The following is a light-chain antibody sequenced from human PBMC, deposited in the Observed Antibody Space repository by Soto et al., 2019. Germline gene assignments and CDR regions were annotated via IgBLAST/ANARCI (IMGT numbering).Light chain of an antibody. J-gene: IGKJ4*01. CDR1: QDISNY. V-gene: IGKV1-33*01. CDR2: DAI. Sequence: DIQMTQSRSSLSASVGDRVTITCQASQDISNYLNWYQQKPGKAPKLLIYDAINLETGVPSRFSGSGSGTDFTVTISSLQPEDIATYYCQRYDNVPLTFGGGTRVEIK. CDR3: QRYDNVPLT.